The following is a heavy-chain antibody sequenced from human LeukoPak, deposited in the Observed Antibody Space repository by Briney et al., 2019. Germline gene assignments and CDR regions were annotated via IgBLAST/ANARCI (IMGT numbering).Heavy chain of an antibody. CDR2: INSSGCTI. D-gene: IGHD2-2*01. Sequence: PGGALRLSCAPSVFILNDYYIRRLRQAPRAGLEGASYINSSGCTIDYAESVKGRFTISRDNSKNSLYLQVNSLRAEDTAVYYCARARIVVVPAAYYMDCWGKGTTVTVSS. J-gene: IGHJ6*03. CDR3: ARARIVVVPAAYYMDC. V-gene: IGHV3-11*01. CDR1: VFILNDYY.